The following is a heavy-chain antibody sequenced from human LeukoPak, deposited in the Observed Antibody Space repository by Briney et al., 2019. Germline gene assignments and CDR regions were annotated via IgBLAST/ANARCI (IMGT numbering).Heavy chain of an antibody. CDR1: GYTLTELS. CDR3: ATAAPYYDSSGYSYYYFDY. J-gene: IGHJ4*02. Sequence: ASVKVSCKVSGYTLTELSMHWVRQAPGKGLEWMGGFDPEDGEAIYAQKFQGRVTMTEDTSTDTAYMELSSLRSEDTAVYYCATAAPYYDSSGYSYYYFDYWGQGTLVTVSS. D-gene: IGHD3-22*01. V-gene: IGHV1-24*01. CDR2: FDPEDGEA.